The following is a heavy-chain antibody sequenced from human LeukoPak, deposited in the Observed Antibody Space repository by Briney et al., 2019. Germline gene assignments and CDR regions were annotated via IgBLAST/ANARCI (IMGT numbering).Heavy chain of an antibody. D-gene: IGHD4-11*01. CDR1: GLTFGTSA. Sequence: QPGRSLRLSCADSGLTFGTSAMHWARQAPGKGLEWVSVIYSGGSTYYADSVKGRFTISRDNSKNTLYLQMNSLRAEDTAVYYCARADYTNYVNWFDPWGQGTLVTVSS. V-gene: IGHV3-66*01. CDR3: ARADYTNYVNWFDP. J-gene: IGHJ5*02. CDR2: IYSGGST.